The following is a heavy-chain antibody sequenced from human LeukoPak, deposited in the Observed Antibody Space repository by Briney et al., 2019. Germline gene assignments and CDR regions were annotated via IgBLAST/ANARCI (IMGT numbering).Heavy chain of an antibody. Sequence: SQTLSLTCAISGDSVSSNSATWDWIRQSPSRGLEWLGRTYYRSRWYNDSAESVRSRITISPDTSKNQFSLQLHSVTPEDTAVYYCASRGDYYDSSGYYSDAFDIWGQGTMVTVSS. J-gene: IGHJ3*02. CDR3: ASRGDYYDSSGYYSDAFDI. CDR1: GDSVSSNSAT. D-gene: IGHD3-22*01. V-gene: IGHV6-1*01. CDR2: TYYRSRWYN.